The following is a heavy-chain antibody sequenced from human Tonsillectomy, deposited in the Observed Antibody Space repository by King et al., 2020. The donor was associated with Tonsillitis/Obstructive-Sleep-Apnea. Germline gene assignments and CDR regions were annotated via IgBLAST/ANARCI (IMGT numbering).Heavy chain of an antibody. J-gene: IGHJ4*02. D-gene: IGHD3-3*01. CDR2: INPSVGST. V-gene: IGHV1-46*01. CDR1: GYTFTSHY. Sequence: QLVQSGAEVKKPGASVKVSCKASGYTFTSHYMYWVRQAPGQGLEWMGIINPSVGSTSYASNFQGRVTMTRDTSTSTVYMELRSLGSEDTAVYYCARDRALITTFGQWLDYWGQGTLVTVSS. CDR3: ARDRALITTFGQWLDY.